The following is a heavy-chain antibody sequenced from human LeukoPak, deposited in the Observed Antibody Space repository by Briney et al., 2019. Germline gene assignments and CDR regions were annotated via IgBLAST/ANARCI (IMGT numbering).Heavy chain of an antibody. D-gene: IGHD2-21*02. CDR3: ARHPRGDSSNPPDSFDI. J-gene: IGHJ3*02. CDR1: GGSINNFY. V-gene: IGHV4-59*08. CDR2: IFYSGTT. Sequence: SETLSLTCTVSGGSINNFYWSWIRQPPATGLEWPGFIFYSGTTNYNPSLESRVSMSVDTSRNQFSLNLRSLTAADTAVYYCARHPRGDSSNPPDSFDIWGQGTVVTVSS.